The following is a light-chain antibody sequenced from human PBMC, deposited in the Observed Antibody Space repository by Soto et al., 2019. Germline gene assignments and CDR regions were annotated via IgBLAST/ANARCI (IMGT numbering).Light chain of an antibody. J-gene: IGLJ1*01. CDR2: GNS. CDR3: KSFDSSLRGSDV. V-gene: IGLV1-40*01. Sequence: QTRMTQPASVSGAPGQRVTISCTGGSSNIGAGYDVHWYQQLPGTAPKLLIYGNSNRPSGVPDRFSGSKSGTSASLAITGLQAEDEADYDCKSFDSSLRGSDVFGIWTNVT. CDR1: SSNIGAGYD.